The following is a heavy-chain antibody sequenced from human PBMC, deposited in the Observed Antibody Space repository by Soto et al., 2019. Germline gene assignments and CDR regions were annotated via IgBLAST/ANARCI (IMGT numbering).Heavy chain of an antibody. V-gene: IGHV3-66*01. J-gene: IGHJ4*02. D-gene: IGHD6-13*01. CDR1: GFTVSSNY. Sequence: GGSLRLSCAASGFTVSSNYMSWVRQAPGKGLEWVSVIYSAGSTYYADSVKGRFTISRHNSKNTLYLQRNSLSAEDTAVYYCARVWLGPYSSSWYYFDYWGQGTLVTVSS. CDR3: ARVWLGPYSSSWYYFDY. CDR2: IYSAGST.